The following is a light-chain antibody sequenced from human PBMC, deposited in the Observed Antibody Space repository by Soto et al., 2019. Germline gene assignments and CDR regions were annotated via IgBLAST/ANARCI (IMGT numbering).Light chain of an antibody. V-gene: IGLV2-14*01. Sequence: QSALTQPASVSGSPGQSITISCTGTSSDVGAYDFVSWYQQHPGKAPKLMIYDVTHRPSGVSNRFSGSKSGNTASLTISGLQAEDEADYYCSSFTHSNTLYIFGPGTKVTVL. CDR1: SSDVGAYDF. CDR3: SSFTHSNTLYI. J-gene: IGLJ1*01. CDR2: DVT.